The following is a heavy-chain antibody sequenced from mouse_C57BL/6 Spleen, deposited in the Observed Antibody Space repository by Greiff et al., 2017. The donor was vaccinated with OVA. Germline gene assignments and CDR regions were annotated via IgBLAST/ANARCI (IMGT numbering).Heavy chain of an antibody. V-gene: IGHV1-61*01. J-gene: IGHJ2*01. CDR2: IYPSDSET. Sequence: QVQLKQPGAELVRPGSSVKLSCKASGYTFTSYWMDWVKQRPGQGLEWIGNIYPSDSETNYNQKFKDKATLTVDKSSSTAYMQPSSLTSEDSAVYYCARGGYGSSYWGQGTTLTVSS. CDR3: ARGGYGSSY. CDR1: GYTFTSYW. D-gene: IGHD1-1*01.